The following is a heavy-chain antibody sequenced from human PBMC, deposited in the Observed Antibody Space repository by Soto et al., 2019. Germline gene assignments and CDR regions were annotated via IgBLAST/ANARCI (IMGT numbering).Heavy chain of an antibody. CDR1: GASISSNY. J-gene: IGHJ3*01. Sequence: QVQLQESGPGLVKPSETLSLTCTVSGASISSNYWSWIRQPPGKGLECIGYFSYSGSTNYNPSLKSRVIISVATSRNQFSLKLTSVTATDTAMYYCARHSPLAAGGAFEFWGQGMMVTVSS. D-gene: IGHD6-13*01. CDR2: FSYSGST. CDR3: ARHSPLAAGGAFEF. V-gene: IGHV4-59*08.